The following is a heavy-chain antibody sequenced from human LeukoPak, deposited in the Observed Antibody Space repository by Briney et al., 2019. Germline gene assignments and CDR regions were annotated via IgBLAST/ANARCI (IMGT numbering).Heavy chain of an antibody. Sequence: PAGGSLRLSCAASGFTFSSYWMSWVRQAPGKGLEWVANIKQDGSEKYYVDSVKGRFTISRDNAKNSLYLQMNSLRAEDTAVYYCARDRAFGGVIRAFDFWGQGKTVTVSS. CDR3: ARDRAFGGVIRAFDF. CDR2: IKQDGSEK. J-gene: IGHJ3*01. D-gene: IGHD3-16*01. V-gene: IGHV3-7*01. CDR1: GFTFSSYW.